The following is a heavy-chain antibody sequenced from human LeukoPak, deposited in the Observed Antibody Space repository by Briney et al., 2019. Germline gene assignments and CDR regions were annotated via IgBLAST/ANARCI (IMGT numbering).Heavy chain of an antibody. Sequence: GGSLRLSCAASGFTFSSYWMSWVRQAPGKGLEWVANIKQDGSEKYYVDSVKGRFTISRDNAKNSLYLQMNSLRAEDTAVYYCARETASYGDYPYYYYMDVWGKGTTVTISS. V-gene: IGHV3-7*01. CDR2: IKQDGSEK. CDR3: ARETASYGDYPYYYYMDV. CDR1: GFTFSSYW. D-gene: IGHD4-17*01. J-gene: IGHJ6*03.